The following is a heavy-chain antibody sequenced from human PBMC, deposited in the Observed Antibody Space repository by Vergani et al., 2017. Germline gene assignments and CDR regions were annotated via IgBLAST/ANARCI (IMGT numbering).Heavy chain of an antibody. D-gene: IGHD2-2*01. V-gene: IGHV3-66*02. CDR1: GFTVSSNY. J-gene: IGHJ6*02. CDR3: ARAYCSSTSCHPYYYGMDV. CDR2: IYSGGST. Sequence: EVQRVESGGGLVQPGGSLRLSCAASGFTVSSNYMSWVRQAPGKGLEWVSVIYSGGSTYYADSVKGRFTISRDNSKNTLYLQMNSLRAEDTAVYYCARAYCSSTSCHPYYYGMDVWGQGTTVTVSS.